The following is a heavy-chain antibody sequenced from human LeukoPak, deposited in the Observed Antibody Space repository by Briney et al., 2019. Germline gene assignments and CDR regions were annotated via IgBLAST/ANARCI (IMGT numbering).Heavy chain of an antibody. CDR3: ATSGGAV. Sequence: GRSLRLSCAASGFTFSSYAMHWVRQAPGKGLEWVANIKQDGRDKYYVDSVKGRFTISRDNAKNSLYLQMNSLRVEDTAVYYCATSGGAVWGKGTTVTVSS. V-gene: IGHV3-7*01. J-gene: IGHJ6*04. D-gene: IGHD3-10*01. CDR1: GFTFSSYA. CDR2: IKQDGRDK.